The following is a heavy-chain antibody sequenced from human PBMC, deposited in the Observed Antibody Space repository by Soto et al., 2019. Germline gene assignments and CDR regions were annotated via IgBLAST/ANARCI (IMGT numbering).Heavy chain of an antibody. D-gene: IGHD3-10*01. CDR2: ISGGGDTT. CDR3: AKGRGGSGSLTPRVDF. Sequence: EVQLLESGGGLVQPGGSLRLSCAASGFTFNNHAMTWVRQAPGKGLEWVSAISGGGDTTSYADSVKGRFTVSRDGSKNTLYLQMSSPRAEDTALYYCAKGRGGSGSLTPRVDFWGQGTLVTVSS. V-gene: IGHV3-23*01. J-gene: IGHJ4*02. CDR1: GFTFNNHA.